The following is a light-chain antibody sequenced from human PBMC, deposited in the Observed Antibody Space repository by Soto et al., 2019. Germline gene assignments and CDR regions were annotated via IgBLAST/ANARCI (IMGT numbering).Light chain of an antibody. V-gene: IGLV2-14*01. CDR3: SYYQAIRPKF. Sequence: QSALTQPASVSGSLGQSITISCTGTSSDVGGYNYVSWYQQYPGKAPKVIIYEVSNRPSGVSNRFFGSKSGNTASLTISGLRPRDKADYNASYYQAIRPKFSGPGT. J-gene: IGLJ1*01. CDR2: EVS. CDR1: SSDVGGYNY.